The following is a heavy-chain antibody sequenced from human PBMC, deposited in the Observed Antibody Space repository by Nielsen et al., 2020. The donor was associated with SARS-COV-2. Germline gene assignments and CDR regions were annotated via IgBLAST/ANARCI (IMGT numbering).Heavy chain of an antibody. J-gene: IGHJ4*02. V-gene: IGHV3-33*01. CDR1: GFTFSSYG. D-gene: IGHD2/OR15-2a*01. Sequence: GESLKISCAASGFTFSSYGMHWVRQAPGKGLEWVAVIWYDGSNKYYADSVKGRFTISRDNSKNTLYLQMNSLRAEDTAVYYCARDLLYEQDYFDYWGRGTLVTVSS. CDR2: IWYDGSNK. CDR3: ARDLLYEQDYFDY.